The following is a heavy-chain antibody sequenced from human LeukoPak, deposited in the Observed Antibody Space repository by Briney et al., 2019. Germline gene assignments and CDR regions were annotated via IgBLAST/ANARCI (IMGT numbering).Heavy chain of an antibody. V-gene: IGHV3-9*01. CDR2: ISWNSGSI. CDR3: AKDLAAAFYGMDV. Sequence: GGSLRLSCAASGFTFDDYAMHWVRQAPGKGLEWVSGISWNSGSIGYADSEKGRFTISRDNAKNSLYLQMNSLRAEDTALYYCAKDLAAAFYGMDVWGQGTTVTVSS. D-gene: IGHD6-13*01. J-gene: IGHJ6*02. CDR1: GFTFDDYA.